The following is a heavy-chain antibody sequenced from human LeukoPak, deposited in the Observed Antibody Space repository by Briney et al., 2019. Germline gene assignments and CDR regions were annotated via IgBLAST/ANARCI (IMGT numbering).Heavy chain of an antibody. Sequence: PSETLSLTCTVSGGSISSSSYYWGWIRQPPGKGLEWIGSIYYSGSTYYNPSLKSRVTISVDTSKNQFSLKLSSVTAADTAVYYRASLWFGELSYYFDYWGQGTLVTVSS. J-gene: IGHJ4*02. CDR1: GGSISSSSYY. CDR3: ASLWFGELSYYFDY. V-gene: IGHV4-39*01. D-gene: IGHD3-10*01. CDR2: IYYSGST.